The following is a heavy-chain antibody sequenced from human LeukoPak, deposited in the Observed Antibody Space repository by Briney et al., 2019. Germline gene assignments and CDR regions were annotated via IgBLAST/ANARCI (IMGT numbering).Heavy chain of an antibody. J-gene: IGHJ4*02. Sequence: GSLRLSCAASEFTFSSYAMSWIRQVPGKGLEWVSRISGSGDNTYYADSVKGRFLISRDNSKNTVDLQMNSLRAEDTAVYYCARDPRAALDYWGQGTLVTVSS. CDR1: EFTFSSYA. V-gene: IGHV3-23*01. CDR3: ARDPRAALDY. CDR2: ISGSGDNT. D-gene: IGHD6-25*01.